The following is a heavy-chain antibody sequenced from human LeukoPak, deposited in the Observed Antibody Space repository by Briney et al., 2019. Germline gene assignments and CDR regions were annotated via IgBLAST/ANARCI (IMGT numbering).Heavy chain of an antibody. CDR1: GFTFSNWW. D-gene: IGHD4-17*01. CDR2: IYSGGST. CDR3: ARALDYGDYPLFDY. Sequence: GGSLRLSCAASGFTFSNWWMSWVRQAPGKGLEWVSVIYSGGSTYYADSVKGRFTISRDNSKNTLYLQMGSLRAEDMAVYYCARALDYGDYPLFDYWGQGTLVTVSS. V-gene: IGHV3-66*02. J-gene: IGHJ4*02.